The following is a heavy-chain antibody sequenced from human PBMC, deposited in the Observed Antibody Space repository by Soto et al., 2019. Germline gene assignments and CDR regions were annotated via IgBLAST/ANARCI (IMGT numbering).Heavy chain of an antibody. CDR3: AKDGTKFMVVSSMVDY. D-gene: IGHD2-15*01. CDR2: ISYDGNNK. V-gene: IGHV3-30*18. J-gene: IGHJ4*02. CDR1: GFIFSSYG. Sequence: PGGSLRLSCAASGFIFSSYGMHWVRQAPGKGLEWVALISYDGNNKYYADSVKGRFTISRDNSKNTLYLQMNSLRAEDTAVYYCAKDGTKFMVVSSMVDYWGQGTLVTVSS.